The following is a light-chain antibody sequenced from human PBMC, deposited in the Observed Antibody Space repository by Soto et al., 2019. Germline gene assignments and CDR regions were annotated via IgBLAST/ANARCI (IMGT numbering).Light chain of an antibody. CDR2: HAS. Sequence: DIQMTQSPSTLSASVGNRVTISCRASQSISRWLAWYQQKPGKAPTHLINHASSLESGVPSRFSGCGSGTGFTLATSSLQPDDAATDYGQQYNTYLSFGQGTKVEIK. J-gene: IGKJ1*01. CDR3: QQYNTYLS. V-gene: IGKV1-5*01. CDR1: QSISRW.